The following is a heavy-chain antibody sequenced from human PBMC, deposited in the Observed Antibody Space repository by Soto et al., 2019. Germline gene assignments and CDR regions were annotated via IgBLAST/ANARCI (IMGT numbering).Heavy chain of an antibody. D-gene: IGHD3-10*01. CDR2: IPYDETSQ. CDR3: ARVRQYYYGVFDI. Sequence: QVQLVESGGGVVQPGTSLRLSCTASGFPFSNYAMHWVRQAPGKGRGGVAAIPYDETSQFYADSVKGRFTISRDNSENTQYLQMNSLRAEDTAIYYCARVRQYYYGVFDIWGQGTMVTVSS. V-gene: IGHV3-30-3*01. CDR1: GFPFSNYA. J-gene: IGHJ3*02.